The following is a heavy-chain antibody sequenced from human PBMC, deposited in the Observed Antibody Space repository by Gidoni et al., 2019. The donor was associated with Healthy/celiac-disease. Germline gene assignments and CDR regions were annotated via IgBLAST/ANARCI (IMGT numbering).Heavy chain of an antibody. V-gene: IGHV3-30*18. CDR1: GFTFSSYG. D-gene: IGHD2-2*01. J-gene: IGHJ6*02. CDR3: AKDVERYCSSTSCPYGMDV. Sequence: GGGVVQPGRSLRLSCAASGFTFSSYGMHWFRQAPGKGLEWVAVISYDGSNKYYADSVKGRFTISRDNSKNTLYLQMNSLRAEDTAVYYCAKDVERYCSSTSCPYGMDVWGQGTTVTVSS. CDR2: ISYDGSNK.